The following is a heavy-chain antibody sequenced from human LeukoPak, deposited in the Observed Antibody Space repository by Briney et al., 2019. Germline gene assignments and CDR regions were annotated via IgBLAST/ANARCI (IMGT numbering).Heavy chain of an antibody. CDR3: ARTPRPTRRGYSYPGDY. Sequence: PSETLSLTCAVYGGSFSGYYWSWIRQLPGKGLEWIGEINHSGSTNYNPSLKSRVTISVDTSKNQFSLKLSSVTAADTAVYYCARTPRPTRRGYSYPGDYWGQGTLVTVSS. CDR1: GGSFSGYY. V-gene: IGHV4-34*01. CDR2: INHSGST. J-gene: IGHJ4*02. D-gene: IGHD5-18*01.